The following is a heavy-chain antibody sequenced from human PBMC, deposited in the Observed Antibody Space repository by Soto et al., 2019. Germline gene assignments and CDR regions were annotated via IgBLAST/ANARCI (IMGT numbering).Heavy chain of an antibody. CDR2: INAGNGNT. CDR3: ARAVAVPADFDY. J-gene: IGHJ4*02. CDR1: XYTFTSYA. V-gene: IGHV1-3*05. D-gene: IGHD6-19*01. Sequence: QVQLVQSGAEEKKPGASVXVXCXXXXYTFTSYAMHWVRQAPGQRLEWMGWINAGNGNTKYSQKFQARVTITRDTSASTAYMELSSLRSEDTAVYYCARAVAVPADFDYWGQGTLVTVSS.